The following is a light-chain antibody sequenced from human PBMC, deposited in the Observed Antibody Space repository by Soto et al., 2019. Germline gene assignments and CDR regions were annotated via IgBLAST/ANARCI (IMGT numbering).Light chain of an antibody. Sequence: DFQMTQSPSSLSASVGDRFTTTCRASQAISAHLAWYQHKPGKVPKLLIYEASTWQSVVPSRFSGGGSGTDFTLTISSLQPEDVETYYCQKYNRTPRTFGQGTKVELK. CDR2: EAS. V-gene: IGKV1-27*01. CDR3: QKYNRTPRT. CDR1: QAISAH. J-gene: IGKJ1*01.